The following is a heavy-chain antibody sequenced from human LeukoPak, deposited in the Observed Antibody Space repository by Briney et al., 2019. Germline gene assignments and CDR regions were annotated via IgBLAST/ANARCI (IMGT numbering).Heavy chain of an antibody. CDR3: AKYPRYCSGGSCEKGYYYYGMDV. J-gene: IGHJ6*02. D-gene: IGHD2-15*01. V-gene: IGHV3-30*18. CDR2: ISYDGSNK. CDR1: GFTFSSYG. Sequence: GGSLRLSCAASGFTFSSYGMHWVRQAPGKGLEWVAVISYDGSNKYYADSVKGRFTISRDNSKNTLYLQMNSLRAEDTAVYYCAKYPRYCSGGSCEKGYYYYGMDVWGQGTTVTVSS.